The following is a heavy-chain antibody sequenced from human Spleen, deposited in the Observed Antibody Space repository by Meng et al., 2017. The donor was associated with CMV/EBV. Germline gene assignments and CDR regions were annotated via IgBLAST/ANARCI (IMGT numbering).Heavy chain of an antibody. CDR1: GYIFTSYA. D-gene: IGHD5-24*01. CDR2: INAGNGNT. Sequence: QVQLVQSGAEVKKPRASVKVSCKASGYIFTSYAMHWVRQAPGQRLEWMGWINAGNGNTKYSQKSQGRVTITRDTSASTAYMELSSLRSEDTAVYYCARTGSDGLGGSWGQGPLVTVSS. CDR3: ARTGSDGLGGS. V-gene: IGHV1-3*01. J-gene: IGHJ4*02.